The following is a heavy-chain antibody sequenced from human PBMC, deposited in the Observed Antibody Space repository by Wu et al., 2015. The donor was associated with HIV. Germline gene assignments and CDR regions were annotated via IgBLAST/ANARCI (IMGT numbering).Heavy chain of an antibody. J-gene: IGHJ3*02. CDR1: GYTFTSYG. Sequence: QVQLVQSGAEVKKPGASVKVSCKASGYTFTSYGISWVRQAPGQGLEWMGWISAYNGNTNYAQKLQGRVTMTTDTSTSTAYMELRSLRSDDTAVYYCARTVAGLPTSEGAFDIVGPRDNGHRLF. CDR3: ARTVAGLPTSEGAFDI. D-gene: IGHD6-19*01. V-gene: IGHV1-18*01. CDR2: ISAYNGNT.